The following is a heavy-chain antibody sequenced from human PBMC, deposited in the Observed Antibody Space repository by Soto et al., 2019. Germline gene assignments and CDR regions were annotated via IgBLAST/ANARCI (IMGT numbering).Heavy chain of an antibody. V-gene: IGHV3-30-3*01. Sequence: GGSLRLSCAASGFTFSSYAMHWVRQAPGKGLEWVAVISYDGSNKYYADSVKGRFTISRDNSKKTLYLQMNSLRAEDTAVYYCARVSVYKGSGSYYDFDYWGQGTLVTVSS. CDR2: ISYDGSNK. D-gene: IGHD3-10*01. CDR3: ARVSVYKGSGSYYDFDY. CDR1: GFTFSSYA. J-gene: IGHJ4*02.